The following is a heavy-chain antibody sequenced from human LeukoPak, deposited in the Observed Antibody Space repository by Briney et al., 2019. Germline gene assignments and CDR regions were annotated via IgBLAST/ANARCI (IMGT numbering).Heavy chain of an antibody. D-gene: IGHD3-10*01. Sequence: GGSLRLSCAASGFTFSSYAMSWVRQAPGKGLEWVSAISGSGGSTYYADSVEGRFTSSRDNSKIKLYLQINNLRAEHTAVYYWGKEYYPMSVEFYFDYWGQGTLVTVCS. V-gene: IGHV3-23*01. CDR1: GFTFSSYA. CDR2: ISGSGGST. J-gene: IGHJ4*02. CDR3: GKEYYPMSVEFYFDY.